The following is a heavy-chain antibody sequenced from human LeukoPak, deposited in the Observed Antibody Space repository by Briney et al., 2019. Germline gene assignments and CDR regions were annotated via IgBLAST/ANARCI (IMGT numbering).Heavy chain of an antibody. Sequence: GGSLRLSCAASGFIFSSYSMNWVRQAPGKGLEWVTFIRYDGGNKYYVDSVKGRFTISRDNSKNTLYLQMNSLRAEDTAVYYCAKGGGFDWLNYYYMDVWGKGTTVIISS. J-gene: IGHJ6*03. D-gene: IGHD3-9*01. CDR3: AKGGGFDWLNYYYMDV. V-gene: IGHV3-30*02. CDR1: GFIFSSYS. CDR2: IRYDGGNK.